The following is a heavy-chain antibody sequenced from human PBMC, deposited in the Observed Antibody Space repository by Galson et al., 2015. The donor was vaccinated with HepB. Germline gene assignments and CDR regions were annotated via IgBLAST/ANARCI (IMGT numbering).Heavy chain of an antibody. V-gene: IGHV3-30*03. CDR3: ATDPVATINYYFYLEV. D-gene: IGHD5-12*01. CDR2: TSSDVSDK. J-gene: IGHJ6*03. CDR1: GFTRSSYA. Sequence: SLRLSCAASGFTRSSYAIHWVHQAPGQGLERVAVTSSDVSDKYYGDSVKGRFTISRDNSKSTLSLQMNSLRPEDTAVYYCATDPVATINYYFYLEVGGKGTTVTVSS.